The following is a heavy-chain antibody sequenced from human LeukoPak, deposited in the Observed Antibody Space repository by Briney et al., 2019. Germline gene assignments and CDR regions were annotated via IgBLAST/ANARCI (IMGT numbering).Heavy chain of an antibody. D-gene: IGHD3-10*01. CDR3: ASPGVRGVITAPFDY. J-gene: IGHJ4*02. CDR1: GYTFTSYG. Sequence: ASVKVSCKASGYTFTSYGISWVRQAPGQGLEWMGWISAYNGNTNYAQKLQGRVTMTTDTPTSTAYMELRSLRSDDTAVYYCASPGVRGVITAPFDYWGQGTLVTVSS. V-gene: IGHV1-18*01. CDR2: ISAYNGNT.